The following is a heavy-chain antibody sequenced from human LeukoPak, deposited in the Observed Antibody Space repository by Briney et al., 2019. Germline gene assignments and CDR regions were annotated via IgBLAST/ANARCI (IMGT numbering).Heavy chain of an antibody. CDR3: ASHGVVTGHYYYYMDV. Sequence: VASVKVSCKASGGTFSSYAISWVRQDPGQGLEWMGRIIPIFGTANYAQKFQGRVTITTDESTSTAYMELSSLRSEDTAVYYCASHGVVTGHYYYYMDVWGKGTTVTVSS. V-gene: IGHV1-69*05. J-gene: IGHJ6*03. CDR2: IIPIFGTA. CDR1: GGTFSSYA. D-gene: IGHD2-21*02.